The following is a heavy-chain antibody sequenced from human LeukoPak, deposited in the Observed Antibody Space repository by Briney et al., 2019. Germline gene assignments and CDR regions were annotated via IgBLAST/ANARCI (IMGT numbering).Heavy chain of an antibody. D-gene: IGHD3-10*01. V-gene: IGHV1-2*06. CDR3: ARWRWGAGSYYQKVLEPLDY. CDR1: GYTFTGYY. CDR2: INPNSGGT. Sequence: VSVKVSCKASGYTFTGYYMHWVRQAPGQGLEWMGRINPNSGGTNYAQKFQGRVTMTRDTSISTGYSELSRLRSDDTAVYYCARWRWGAGSYYQKVLEPLDYWGKGTLVTVSS. J-gene: IGHJ4*02.